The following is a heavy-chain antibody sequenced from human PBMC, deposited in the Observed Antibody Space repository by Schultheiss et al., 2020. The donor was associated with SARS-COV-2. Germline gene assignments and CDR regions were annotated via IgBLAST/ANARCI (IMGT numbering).Heavy chain of an antibody. CDR2: ISWNSGSI. CDR3: ATGITGTTLDY. Sequence: GGSLRLSCAASGFTFDDYAMHWVRQAPGKGLEWVSGISWNSGSIGYADSVKGRFTISRDNAKNSLYLQMNSLRAEDTALYYCATGITGTTLDYWGQGTLVTVSS. D-gene: IGHD1-7*01. J-gene: IGHJ4*02. V-gene: IGHV3-9*01. CDR1: GFTFDDYA.